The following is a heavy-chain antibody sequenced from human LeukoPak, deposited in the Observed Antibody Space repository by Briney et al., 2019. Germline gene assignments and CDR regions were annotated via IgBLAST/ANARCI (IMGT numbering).Heavy chain of an antibody. D-gene: IGHD6-19*01. CDR3: ARRGYSSGWYRLGAFDI. V-gene: IGHV4-4*02. Sequence: SGTLSLTCAVSGGSIKSNNWWSWVRQPPGKGLEWIGEIYHSGSTNYNPSLKSRVTISVDTSKNQFSLKLSSVTAADTAVYYCARRGYSSGWYRLGAFDIWGQGTMVTVSS. CDR2: IYHSGST. CDR1: GGSIKSNNW. J-gene: IGHJ3*02.